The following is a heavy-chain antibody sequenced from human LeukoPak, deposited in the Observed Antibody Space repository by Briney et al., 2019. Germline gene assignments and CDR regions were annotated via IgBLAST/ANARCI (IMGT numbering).Heavy chain of an antibody. J-gene: IGHJ4*02. CDR2: ISGSGDTI. D-gene: IGHD3-16*01. Sequence: GGSLRLSCAASGFTFSAYEMNWVRQAPGKGLEWLSYISGSGDTIYYAESVKGRFTISKDNAKNSLYLQMSSLRAEDTAVYYCVSAYGGLLDYWGQGTLVTVSS. CDR3: VSAYGGLLDY. V-gene: IGHV3-48*03. CDR1: GFTFSAYE.